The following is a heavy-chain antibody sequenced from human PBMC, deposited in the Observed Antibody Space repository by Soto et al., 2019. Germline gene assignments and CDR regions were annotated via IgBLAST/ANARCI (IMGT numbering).Heavy chain of an antibody. CDR3: ARHLGFFSGTSCYVARRVWFVP. CDR2: ICHSGSN. CDR1: GDSINSTRYY. D-gene: IGHD2-2*01. Sequence: SGTMSITGAVSGDSINSTRYYWCWIRQHPAESLGRIGSICHSGSNYNNPSLKSRVTISVDTSKIQFSLKLSSGTAADTAVYYCARHLGFFSGTSCYVARRVWFVPLRQGSLVTVSS. J-gene: IGHJ5*02. V-gene: IGHV4-39*01.